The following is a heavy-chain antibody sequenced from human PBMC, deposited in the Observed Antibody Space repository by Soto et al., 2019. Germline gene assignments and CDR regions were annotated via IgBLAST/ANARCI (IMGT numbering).Heavy chain of an antibody. CDR2: VFHSGSS. J-gene: IGHJ4*02. Sequence: PSETLSLTCTVSGASVTGFYWSWIRQPPGKGLEWIGYVFHSGSSNYNPSLKSRVTITADQSTGTGYMELRSLRAEDTAVYYCARDGGYCSGGSCYTFDYWGQGTLVTVSS. V-gene: IGHV4-59*02. D-gene: IGHD2-15*01. CDR3: ARDGGYCSGGSCYTFDY. CDR1: GASVTGFY.